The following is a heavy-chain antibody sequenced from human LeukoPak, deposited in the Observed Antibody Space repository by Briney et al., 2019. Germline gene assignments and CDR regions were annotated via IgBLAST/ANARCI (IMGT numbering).Heavy chain of an antibody. Sequence: SQTLSLTCTVSGGSISRGSYYWSWIRQPAGKGLEWIGRIYTSGSTNYNPSLKSRVTISVDTSKNQFSLKLSSVTAADTAVYYCSGLTVVFDYWGQGTLVTVSS. J-gene: IGHJ4*02. D-gene: IGHD4-23*01. CDR2: IYTSGST. CDR1: GGSISRGSYY. CDR3: SGLTVVFDY. V-gene: IGHV4-61*02.